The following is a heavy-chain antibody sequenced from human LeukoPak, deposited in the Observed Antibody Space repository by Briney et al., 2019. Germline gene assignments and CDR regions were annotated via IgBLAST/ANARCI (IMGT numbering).Heavy chain of an antibody. CDR3: ARYISWGAFDI. J-gene: IGHJ3*02. CDR1: GFTFSSYS. Sequence: GGSLRLSCAASGFTFSSYSMNWVRQAPGKGLEWVSSISSSSSYIYYADTVKGRLTISRDNAKNSLYLQMNSLRAEDTAVHYCARYISWGAFDIWGQGTMVTVSS. V-gene: IGHV3-21*01. D-gene: IGHD6-6*01. CDR2: ISSSSSYI.